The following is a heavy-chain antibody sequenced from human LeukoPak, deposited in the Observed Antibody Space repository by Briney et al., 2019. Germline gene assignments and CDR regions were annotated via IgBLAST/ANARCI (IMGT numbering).Heavy chain of an antibody. CDR2: ISRTGNTI. CDR3: ARDLGSSTVTTAFDY. V-gene: IGHV3-11*01. Sequence: PGGSLRPSCAASGFIFNDYYMSWIRQAPGKGLEWLSYISRTGNTIYYRDSVKGRFTISRDNANNLLHLQMDNLRAEDTAVYYCARDLGSSTVTTAFDYWGQGTLVTVST. D-gene: IGHD4-17*01. J-gene: IGHJ4*02. CDR1: GFIFNDYY.